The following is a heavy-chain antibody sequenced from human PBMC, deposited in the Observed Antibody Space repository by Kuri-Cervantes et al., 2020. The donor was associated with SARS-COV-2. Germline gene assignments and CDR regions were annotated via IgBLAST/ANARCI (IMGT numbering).Heavy chain of an antibody. D-gene: IGHD2-2*01. CDR1: GFTFSSYS. CDR3: ATTVVVPAAYYYYGMDV. J-gene: IGHJ6*02. Sequence: GGSLRLSCAASGFTFSSYSMNWVRQAPGKGLEWVSSISSSSSYIYYADSVKGRFTISRDNAKNSLYLQMNSLRAEDTAVYYCATTVVVPAAYYYYGMDVWGQGTTVTVSS. CDR2: ISSSSSYI. V-gene: IGHV3-21*01.